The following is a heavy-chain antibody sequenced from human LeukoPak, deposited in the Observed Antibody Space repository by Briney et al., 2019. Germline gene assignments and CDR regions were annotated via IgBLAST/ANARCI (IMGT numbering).Heavy chain of an antibody. Sequence: GGSLRLSCAASGFTFSSYSMNWVRQAPGKGLEWVSSISSSSSYIYYADSVKGRFTISRDNAKNSLYLQMNSLRAEDTAVYYCARDLVAGLYYYYYGMDVWGQETTVTVSS. CDR3: ARDLVAGLYYYYYGMDV. CDR1: GFTFSSYS. CDR2: ISSSSSYI. D-gene: IGHD6-19*01. V-gene: IGHV3-21*01. J-gene: IGHJ6*02.